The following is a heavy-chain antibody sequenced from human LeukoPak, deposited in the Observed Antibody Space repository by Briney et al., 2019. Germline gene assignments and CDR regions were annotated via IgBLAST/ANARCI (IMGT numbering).Heavy chain of an antibody. CDR1: GFTFRSYA. Sequence: GGSLRLSCAVSGFTFRSYAMSWVRQAPGKGLEWVSAISGSGGSTYYADSVKGRFTISRDNSKNTLYLQMNSLRAEDTAVYYSPKHANYDILTGHLGDYWGQGTLVTVSS. V-gene: IGHV3-23*01. D-gene: IGHD3-9*01. CDR2: ISGSGGST. CDR3: PKHANYDILTGHLGDY. J-gene: IGHJ4*02.